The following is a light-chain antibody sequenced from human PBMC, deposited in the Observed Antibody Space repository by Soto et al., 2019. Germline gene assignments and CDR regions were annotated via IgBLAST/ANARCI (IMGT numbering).Light chain of an antibody. J-gene: IGLJ1*01. CDR3: CSHAGNNNYV. Sequence: QSVLTQPPSASGSPGQSVAISCTGTSRDVGGQNYVSWYQQHPGKAPKPIIYAVSNRPSGVPDRFSGSKSGNTASLTISGLRAEDEADYYCCSHAGNNNYVFGTGTKVTV. V-gene: IGLV2-8*01. CDR2: AVS. CDR1: SRDVGGQNY.